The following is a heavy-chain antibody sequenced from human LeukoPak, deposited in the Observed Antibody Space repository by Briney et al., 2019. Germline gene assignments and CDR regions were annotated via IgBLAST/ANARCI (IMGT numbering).Heavy chain of an antibody. V-gene: IGHV3-48*04. CDR2: ISSSSSTI. J-gene: IGHJ5*02. D-gene: IGHD4-17*01. CDR1: GFTFSSYS. CDR3: ARGPRAYEIPNDYVGNWFDP. Sequence: PGGSLRLSCAASGFTFSSYSMNWVRQAPGKGLKWVSYISSSSSTIYYADSVKGRFTISRDNAKNSLYLQMNSLRAEDTAVYYCARGPRAYEIPNDYVGNWFDPWGQGTLVTVSS.